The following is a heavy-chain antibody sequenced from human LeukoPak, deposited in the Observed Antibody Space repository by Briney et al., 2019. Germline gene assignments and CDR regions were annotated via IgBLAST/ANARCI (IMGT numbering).Heavy chain of an antibody. CDR1: GGPISDYY. V-gene: IGHV4-59*01. D-gene: IGHD5-18*01. CDR3: ARGGYSYGYSRYFYYYYMDV. Sequence: SETLSLTCTVSGGPISDYYWSWIRQPPGKGLEWIGYINYSGSTNYNPSLESRVTISGDTSKNQFSLNLSSVTAADTAVYYCARGGYSYGYSRYFYYYYMDVWGKGTTVTISS. CDR2: INYSGST. J-gene: IGHJ6*03.